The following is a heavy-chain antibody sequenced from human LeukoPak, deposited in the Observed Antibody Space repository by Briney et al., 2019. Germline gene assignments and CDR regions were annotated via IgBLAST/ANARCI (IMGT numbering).Heavy chain of an antibody. V-gene: IGHV3-30*18. CDR3: AKVRVVFNWNYACYFDS. CDR2: ISYDGSDK. Sequence: GGSLRLSCAASGFTFSNYAMHWVRQAPGKGLEWVTIISYDGSDKYYADSVKGRFTISRDNSKNTLYLQMNSLRAEDTAVYYCAKVRVVFNWNYACYFDSWGPGTLVTVSS. J-gene: IGHJ4*02. D-gene: IGHD1-7*01. CDR1: GFTFSNYA.